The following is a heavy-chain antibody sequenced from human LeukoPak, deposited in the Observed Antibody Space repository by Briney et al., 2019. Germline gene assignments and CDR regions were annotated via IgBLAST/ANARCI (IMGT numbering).Heavy chain of an antibody. J-gene: IGHJ4*02. CDR1: GGTFSSYA. Sequence: SVKVSCKASGGTFSSYAICWVRQAPGQGLEWMGGIIPIFGTANYAQKFQGRVTITADESTSTAYMELSSLRSEDTAVYYCASGGVVPAANLDYWGQGTLVTVSS. CDR3: ASGGVVPAANLDY. V-gene: IGHV1-69*13. CDR2: IIPIFGTA. D-gene: IGHD2-2*01.